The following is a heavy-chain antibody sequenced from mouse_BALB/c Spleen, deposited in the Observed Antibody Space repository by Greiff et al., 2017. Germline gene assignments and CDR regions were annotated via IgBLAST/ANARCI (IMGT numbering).Heavy chain of an antibody. J-gene: IGHJ3*01. Sequence: EVQLVESGGGLVQPGGSLKLSCAASGFTFSSYTMSWVRQTPEKRLEWVAYISNGGGSTYYPDTVKGRFTISRDNAKNTLYLQMSSLKSEDTAMYYCARHIYDGPWFAYWGQGTLVTVSA. CDR1: GFTFSSYT. CDR2: ISNGGGST. CDR3: ARHIYDGPWFAY. D-gene: IGHD2-3*01. V-gene: IGHV5-12-2*01.